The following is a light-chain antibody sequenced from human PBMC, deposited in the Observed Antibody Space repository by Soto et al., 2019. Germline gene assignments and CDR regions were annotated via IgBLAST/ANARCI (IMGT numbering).Light chain of an antibody. J-gene: IGKJ1*01. V-gene: IGKV3-11*01. CDR3: LQYDDWHRT. Sequence: ELFLPQSPATLSLSPGERATRSCRASQSVGSYLAWYQQKPGQAPRLLIYDASNRATGVPARFSGSGSGADFTLTISSLQSEDFAVYYCLQYDDWHRTFGQGTKVDIK. CDR2: DAS. CDR1: QSVGSY.